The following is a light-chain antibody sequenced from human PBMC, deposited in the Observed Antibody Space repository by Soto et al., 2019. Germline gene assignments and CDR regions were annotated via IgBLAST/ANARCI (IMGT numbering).Light chain of an antibody. V-gene: IGKV1-39*01. CDR3: QQLHDYPIT. Sequence: DIQLILTQTTLSAYEEPRFITSCRASQSISNHLNWYQQKPGKAPKLLIYAASSLQSGVPSRFSGSGSGTDFTLTISSLQNEDFATYYCQQLHDYPITFGQGTRLEIK. J-gene: IGKJ5*01. CDR2: AAS. CDR1: QSISNH.